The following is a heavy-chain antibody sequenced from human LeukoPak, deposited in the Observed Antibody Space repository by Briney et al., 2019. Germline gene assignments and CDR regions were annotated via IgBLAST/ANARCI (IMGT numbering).Heavy chain of an antibody. CDR1: GYTLTYRY. CDR2: ITPFNGNT. D-gene: IGHD4-17*01. V-gene: IGHV1-45*02. Sequence: SVKVSCKASGYTLTYRYLHWVRQAPGQALEWMGWITPFNGNTNYAQKFQDRVTITRDRSMSTAYMELSSLRSEDTAVYYCARDNGDYVGYYYYMDVWGKGTTVTVSS. J-gene: IGHJ6*03. CDR3: ARDNGDYVGYYYYMDV.